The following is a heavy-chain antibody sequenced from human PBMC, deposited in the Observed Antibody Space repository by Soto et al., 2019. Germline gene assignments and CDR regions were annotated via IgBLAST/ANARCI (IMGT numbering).Heavy chain of an antibody. V-gene: IGHV1-2*04. J-gene: IGHJ4*02. CDR3: ARARQLSAVTTAAFDH. CDR2: INPDNGGT. CDR1: GFTFTYYY. Sequence: ASVKVSCKASGFTFTYYYLHWVRQAPGQGLEWVGWINPDNGGTNYAQKFLGSIIMTRDTSINTAYLELSSLTSDDTAVYYCARARQLSAVTTAAFDHWGQGTLVTVSS. D-gene: IGHD4-17*01.